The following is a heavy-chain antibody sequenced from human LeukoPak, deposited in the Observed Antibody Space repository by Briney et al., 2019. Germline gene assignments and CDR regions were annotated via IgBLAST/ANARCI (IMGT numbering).Heavy chain of an antibody. CDR1: GYSFTSYW. D-gene: IGHD2-2*02. CDR3: ARPSNYHCSSTSCYTYYHAFDI. V-gene: IGHV5-51*01. J-gene: IGHJ3*02. CDR2: IYPGDSDT. Sequence: GESLKISCKGSGYSFTSYWIGWVRQMPGKGLEWMGIIYPGDSDTRYSPSFQGQVTISADKSISTAYLQWSSLEASDTAMYYCARPSNYHCSSTSCYTYYHAFDIWGQGTMVTVSS.